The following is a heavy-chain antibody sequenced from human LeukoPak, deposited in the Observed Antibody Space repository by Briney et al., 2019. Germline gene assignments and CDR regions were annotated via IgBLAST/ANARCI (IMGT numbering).Heavy chain of an antibody. CDR3: ARGRAPNIAAAGLGY. J-gene: IGHJ4*02. V-gene: IGHV4-34*01. CDR1: GGSFSGYY. CDR2: INHSGST. Sequence: SETLSLTCAVYGGSFSGYYWSWIRQPPGKGLEWIGEINHSGSTNYNPSLKSRVTISVDTPKNQFSLKLSSVTAADTAVYYCARGRAPNIAAAGLGYWGQGTLVTVSS. D-gene: IGHD6-13*01.